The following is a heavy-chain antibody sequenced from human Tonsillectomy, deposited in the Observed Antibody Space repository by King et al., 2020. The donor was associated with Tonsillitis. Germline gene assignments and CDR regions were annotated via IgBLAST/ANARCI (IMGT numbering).Heavy chain of an antibody. CDR1: GGSISSYD. CDR3: ARAFGIAAPALDY. D-gene: IGHD6-13*01. Sequence: QVQLQESGPGLVKPSETLSLTCTVSGGSISSYDWRWIRQPPGKGLEWIGYIYYIGITNYNPSLKSRVTISVDTSKNQFSLKLSSVTAADTAVYYCARAFGIAAPALDYWGQGTLVTVSS. J-gene: IGHJ4*02. CDR2: IYYIGIT. V-gene: IGHV4-59*01.